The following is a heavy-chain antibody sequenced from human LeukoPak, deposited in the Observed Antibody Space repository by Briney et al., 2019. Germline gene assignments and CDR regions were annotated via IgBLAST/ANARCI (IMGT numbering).Heavy chain of an antibody. V-gene: IGHV3-21*06. D-gene: IGHD2-15*01. CDR3: LRGDCLDF. Sequence: GGSLGLSCAACGFAFSTYTMNWARQAPGKGLEWVASIDSGGTTTHYAFSVKGRFNISRDNDQNVLYLQMKGLRGAAADFYYCLRGDCLDFWGQGTLVTVSS. J-gene: IGHJ4*02. CDR1: GFAFSTYT. CDR2: IDSGGTTT.